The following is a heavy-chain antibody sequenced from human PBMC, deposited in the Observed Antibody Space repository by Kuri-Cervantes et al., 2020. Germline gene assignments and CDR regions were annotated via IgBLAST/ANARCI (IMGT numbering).Heavy chain of an antibody. CDR2: INAGTGDT. J-gene: IGHJ5*02. Sequence: ASVKVSCKASGYTFTKYAIHWVRQAPGQRLEWMGWINAGTGDTIYSQKFQGRVTITRDTSASTAYMELSSLRSDDTAVYYCARDVYYDTNWFDPWGQGTPVTVSS. CDR1: GYTFTKYA. D-gene: IGHD3-22*01. CDR3: ARDVYYDTNWFDP. V-gene: IGHV1-3*01.